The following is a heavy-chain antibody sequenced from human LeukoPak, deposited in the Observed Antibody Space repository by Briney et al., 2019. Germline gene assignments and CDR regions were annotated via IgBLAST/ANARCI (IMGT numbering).Heavy chain of an antibody. CDR1: GGSISSYY. J-gene: IGHJ5*02. Sequence: SETLSLTYTVSGGSISSYYWSWIRQPPGKGLEWIGYIYYSGSTNYNPPLKSRVTISVDTSKNQFSLKLSSVTAADTAVYYCARTGDDFWSGRWAPASNWFDPWGQGTLVTVSS. CDR3: ARTGDDFWSGRWAPASNWFDP. V-gene: IGHV4-59*01. CDR2: IYYSGST. D-gene: IGHD3-3*01.